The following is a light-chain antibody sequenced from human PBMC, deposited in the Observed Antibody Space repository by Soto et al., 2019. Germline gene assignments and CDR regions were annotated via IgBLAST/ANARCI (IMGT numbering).Light chain of an antibody. CDR1: SSNIGSNP. J-gene: IGLJ3*02. CDR2: SAN. Sequence: QSVLTQPPSASGTPGQRVTLYCSGSSSNIGSNPVTWYQQLPGTAPKLLIYSANYRPSGVPDRFSGSKSGTSASLAISGLQSEDEADYYCAAWDDSLNGVVFGGGTKLTVL. CDR3: AAWDDSLNGVV. V-gene: IGLV1-44*01.